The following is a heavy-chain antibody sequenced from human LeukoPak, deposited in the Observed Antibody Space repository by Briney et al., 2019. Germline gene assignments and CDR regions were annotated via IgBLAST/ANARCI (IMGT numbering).Heavy chain of an antibody. D-gene: IGHD4-23*01. J-gene: IGHJ4*02. CDR1: GYTFTTYG. CDR3: ARQHYGGNSVPWDY. V-gene: IGHV1-18*01. CDR2: ISGYNGNT. Sequence: ASVKVSCKASGYTFTTYGISWVRQAPGQGLEWMGWISGYNGNTKYVENLQGRVTMTTDTSTSTAYMELRSLRSDDTAVYYCARQHYGGNSVPWDYWGQGTLVTVSS.